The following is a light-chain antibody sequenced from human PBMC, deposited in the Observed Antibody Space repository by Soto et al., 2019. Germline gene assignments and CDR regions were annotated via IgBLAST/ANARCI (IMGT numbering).Light chain of an antibody. J-gene: IGKJ5*01. V-gene: IGKV1-33*01. Sequence: DIQMTQSPSSLSASVVERVTITFQASQNINNYLNWYQRKPGRAPKLLIYDASNLEAGVPSRFRGSGSGTDFTFTISRLQPEDIATYYCQQYENLPTFGQGTRLEIK. CDR2: DAS. CDR3: QQYENLPT. CDR1: QNINNY.